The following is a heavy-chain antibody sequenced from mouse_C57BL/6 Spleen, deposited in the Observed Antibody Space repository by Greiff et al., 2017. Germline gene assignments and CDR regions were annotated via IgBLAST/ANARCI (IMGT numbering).Heavy chain of an antibody. CDR3: ARGAYALRYFDV. D-gene: IGHD2-14*01. J-gene: IGHJ1*03. CDR2: ISSGSSTI. Sequence: EVQLVESGGGLVKPGGSLKLSCAASGFTFSDYGMHWVRQAPEKGLEWVAYISSGSSTIYYADTVKGRFTISRDNAKNTLFLQMTSLRSEDTARYYCARGAYALRYFDVWGTGTTVTVSS. V-gene: IGHV5-17*01. CDR1: GFTFSDYG.